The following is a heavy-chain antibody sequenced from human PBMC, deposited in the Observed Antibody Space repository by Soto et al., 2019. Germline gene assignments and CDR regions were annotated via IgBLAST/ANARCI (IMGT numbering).Heavy chain of an antibody. V-gene: IGHV1-2*04. D-gene: IGHD1-7*01. Sequence: ASVKVSCKASGGTFSSYAISWVRQAPGQGLEWMGWINPNSGGTNYAQKFQGWVTMTRDTSISTAYMELSRLRSDDTAVYYCARSLIITGTIGAYYDYGMDVWGQGTTVTVSS. J-gene: IGHJ6*02. CDR3: ARSLIITGTIGAYYDYGMDV. CDR2: INPNSGGT. CDR1: GGTFSSYA.